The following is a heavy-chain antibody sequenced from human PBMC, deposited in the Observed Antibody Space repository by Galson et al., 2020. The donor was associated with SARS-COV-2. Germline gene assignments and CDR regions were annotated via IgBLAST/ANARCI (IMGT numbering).Heavy chain of an antibody. Sequence: ASVKVSCKASGYTFTSYYIHSVRQAPGQGLEWVGLINPSGGSIGYAQKFQGRVTMTRDASTSTVYMELSSLRSEDTAVYYCARGSPASGAGAPNYWGQGTLVTVSS. CDR2: INPSGGSI. V-gene: IGHV1-46*01. CDR3: ARGSPASGAGAPNY. J-gene: IGHJ4*02. CDR1: GYTFTSYY. D-gene: IGHD6-13*01.